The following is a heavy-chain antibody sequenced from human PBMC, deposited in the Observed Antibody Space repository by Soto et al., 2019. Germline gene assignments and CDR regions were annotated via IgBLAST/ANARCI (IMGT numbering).Heavy chain of an antibody. CDR3: AKDSVPYYDFWSGYFVGY. Sequence: QVQLVESGGGVVQPGRSLRLSCAASGFTFSSYGMHWVRQAPGKGLEWVAVISHDGSKKYYADSVKGRFTISRDNSKNTLYLQMNNQRAEDTAVYYCAKDSVPYYDFWSGYFVGYWGQGTLVTVSS. D-gene: IGHD3-3*01. CDR1: GFTFSSYG. CDR2: ISHDGSKK. J-gene: IGHJ4*02. V-gene: IGHV3-30*18.